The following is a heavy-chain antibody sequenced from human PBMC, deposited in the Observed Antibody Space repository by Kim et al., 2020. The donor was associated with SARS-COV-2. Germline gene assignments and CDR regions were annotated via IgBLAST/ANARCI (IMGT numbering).Heavy chain of an antibody. J-gene: IGHJ3*02. CDR1: GFTFSNAW. Sequence: GGSLRLSCAASGFTFSNAWMSWVRQAPGKGLEWVGRIKSKTDGGTTDYAAPVKGRFTISRDDSKNTLYLQMNSLKTEDTAVYYCTTDSRYYGSGLRRPVNFFDIWGQGTMVTVSS. CDR3: TTDSRYYGSGLRRPVNFFDI. V-gene: IGHV3-15*01. CDR2: IKSKTDGGTT. D-gene: IGHD3-10*01.